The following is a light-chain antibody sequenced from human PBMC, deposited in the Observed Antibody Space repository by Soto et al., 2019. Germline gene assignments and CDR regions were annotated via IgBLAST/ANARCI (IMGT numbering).Light chain of an antibody. V-gene: IGLV2-23*03. J-gene: IGLJ2*01. CDR2: EGS. CDR1: SSDVGSYNL. CDR3: CSYAGSSTFEV. Sequence: QSALTQPASVSGSPGQSITSSCTGTSSDVGSYNLVSWYQQHPGKAPKLMIYEGSKRPSGVSNRFSGSKSGNTASLTISGLQAEDEADYYCCSYAGSSTFEVFGGGTKVTVL.